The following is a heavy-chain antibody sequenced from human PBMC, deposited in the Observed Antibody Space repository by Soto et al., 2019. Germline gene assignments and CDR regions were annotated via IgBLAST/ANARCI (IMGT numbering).Heavy chain of an antibody. J-gene: IGHJ4*02. D-gene: IGHD2-2*02. V-gene: IGHV3-23*01. CDR3: ALAAAGVIVVVPAAIRGAFDY. CDR1: GFTFSSYA. Sequence: GASLRLSCAASGFTFSSYAMSWVRQAPGKGLEWVSAISGSGGSTYYADSVKGRFTISRDDSKNTLYLQMNSLRAEDTAVYYCALAAAGVIVVVPAAIRGAFDYWGQGTLVTVSS. CDR2: ISGSGGST.